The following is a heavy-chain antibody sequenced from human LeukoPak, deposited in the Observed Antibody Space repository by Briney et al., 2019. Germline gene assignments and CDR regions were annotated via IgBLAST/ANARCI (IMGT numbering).Heavy chain of an antibody. CDR2: ITPVINTA. Sequence: SVTVSCKTSGGTFLSHTFSWVRQAPGQGLEWMGKITPVINTANYAQTFQGRVSIYADKSTTTVYMDLSGLRPDDTAVYYCARVNLRGSNYNWFDPWGQGTLVTVAS. CDR1: GGTFLSHT. J-gene: IGHJ5*02. CDR3: ARVNLRGSNYNWFDP. D-gene: IGHD1-26*01. V-gene: IGHV1-69*08.